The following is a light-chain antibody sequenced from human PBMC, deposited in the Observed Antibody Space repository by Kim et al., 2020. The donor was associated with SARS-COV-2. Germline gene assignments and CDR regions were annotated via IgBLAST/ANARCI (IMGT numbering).Light chain of an antibody. CDR2: AAS. V-gene: IGKV1D-16*01. Sequence: VEERVTITGRESQDINIWLAWYQQRPGKAPKSLIYAASNLQTGVPGRFSGSGSGTEFTLTIRSLQPEDFATYYCQQYVSYPNTFGQGTRLEIK. J-gene: IGKJ5*01. CDR1: QDINIW. CDR3: QQYVSYPNT.